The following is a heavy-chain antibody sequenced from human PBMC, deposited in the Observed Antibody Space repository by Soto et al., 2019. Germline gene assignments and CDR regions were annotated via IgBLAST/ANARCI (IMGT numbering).Heavy chain of an antibody. J-gene: IGHJ4*02. D-gene: IGHD6-13*01. CDR3: VKGSGNRLALSDY. CDR1: GFTFSSYA. V-gene: IGHV3-23*01. Sequence: HPGGSLRLSCAASGFTFSSYAMSWVLQAPGKGLEWVSAISGSGGSTYYADSVKGRFAISRDNSKNTLYLQMNSLRAEDTAVYYCVKGSGNRLALSDYWSRGTRVTVSS. CDR2: ISGSGGST.